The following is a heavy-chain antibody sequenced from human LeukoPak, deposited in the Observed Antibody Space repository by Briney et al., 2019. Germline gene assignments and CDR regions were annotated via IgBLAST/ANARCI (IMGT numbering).Heavy chain of an antibody. CDR3: ARDRIGGGIVVVTAAYFDY. J-gene: IGHJ4*02. Sequence: ASVKVSCKASGGTFSSYAISWVRQAPGQGLEWMGRIIPILGIANYAQKFQGRVTITADKSTSTAYMELSSLRSEDTAVYYCARDRIGGGIVVVTAAYFDYWGQGTLVTASS. CDR2: IIPILGIA. D-gene: IGHD2-21*02. V-gene: IGHV1-69*04. CDR1: GGTFSSYA.